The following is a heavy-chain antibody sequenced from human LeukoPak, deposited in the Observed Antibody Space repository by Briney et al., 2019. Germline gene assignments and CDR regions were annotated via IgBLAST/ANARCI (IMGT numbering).Heavy chain of an antibody. CDR2: INHSGST. D-gene: IGHD4-17*01. CDR1: GGSFSGYY. J-gene: IGHJ4*02. Sequence: SETLSLTCAVYGGSFSGYYWSWIRQPPAKGLEWIGEINHSGSTNYNPSLKSRVTISVDTSKNQLSLKLSSVTAADTAVYYCARGTMTTVTYYFDYWGQGTLVTVSS. V-gene: IGHV4-34*01. CDR3: ARGTMTTVTYYFDY.